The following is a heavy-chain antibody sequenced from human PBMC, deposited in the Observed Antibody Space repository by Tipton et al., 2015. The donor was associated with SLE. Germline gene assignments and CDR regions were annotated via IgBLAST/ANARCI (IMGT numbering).Heavy chain of an antibody. D-gene: IGHD2-8*01. CDR3: ARNTYEADGYFDS. CDR2: IDDRGTT. CDR1: GGSFSDDF. V-gene: IGHV4-34*01. J-gene: IGHJ4*02. Sequence: LRLSCAVSGGSFSDDFWSWIRQPPEKGLEWIGDIDDRGTTNYNPSFKHRVTMSLDTSTNQFSLKLSSVSAADTAVYYCARNTYEADGYFDSWGQGTLVTVSS.